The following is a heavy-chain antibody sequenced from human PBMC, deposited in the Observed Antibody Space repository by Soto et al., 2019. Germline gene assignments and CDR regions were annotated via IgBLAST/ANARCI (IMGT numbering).Heavy chain of an antibody. CDR2: MNPNSGNT. V-gene: IGHV1-8*01. J-gene: IGHJ6*03. CDR3: ARVRVVPAAMIYYMDV. D-gene: IGHD2-2*01. CDR1: GCTFTSYD. Sequence: ASVKVSCKASGCTFTSYDINWVRQATGQGLEWMGWMNPNSGNTGYAQKFQGRVTMTRNTSISTAYMELSSLRSEDTAVYYCARVRVVPAAMIYYMDVWGKGTTVTVS.